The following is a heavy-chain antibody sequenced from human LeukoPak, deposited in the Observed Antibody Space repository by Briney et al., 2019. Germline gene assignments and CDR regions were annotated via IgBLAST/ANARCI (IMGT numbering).Heavy chain of an antibody. CDR1: GYTFTGYY. Sequence: GASVKVSCKASGYTFTGYYMHWVRQAPGQGLEWIGWINPNSGGTNYAQKFQGRVTMTRDTSISTAYMELSRLRSDDTAVYYCARVGRAKMVYAKLFDYWGQGTLVTVSS. J-gene: IGHJ4*02. CDR3: ARVGRAKMVYAKLFDY. CDR2: INPNSGGT. V-gene: IGHV1-2*02. D-gene: IGHD2-8*01.